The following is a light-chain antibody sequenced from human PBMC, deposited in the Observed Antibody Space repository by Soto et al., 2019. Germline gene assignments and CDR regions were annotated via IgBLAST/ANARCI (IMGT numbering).Light chain of an antibody. V-gene: IGLV2-14*01. CDR1: SSDVGGYDY. Sequence: QSALTQPASVSGSPGQSITISCTGTSSDVGGYDYVSWYQKHPGKAPRLIIYEVFKRPSGVSNRFSGSKSGNTASLTISGLQAEDEADYYCSSYTSISTLVFGGGTKLTVL. CDR3: SSYTSISTLV. CDR2: EVF. J-gene: IGLJ3*02.